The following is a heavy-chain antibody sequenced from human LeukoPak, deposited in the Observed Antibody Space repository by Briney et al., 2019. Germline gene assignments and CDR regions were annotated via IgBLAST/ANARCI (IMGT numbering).Heavy chain of an antibody. CDR1: GGSISSYY. CDR2: IYYSGST. Sequence: SETLSLTCTVSGGSISSYYWSWIRQPPGKGLERIGYIYYSGSTNYNPSLKSRVTISVDTSKNQFSLKLSSVTAADTAVYYCARVPGDYGLDYWGQGTLVTVSS. CDR3: ARVPGDYGLDY. J-gene: IGHJ4*02. D-gene: IGHD4-17*01. V-gene: IGHV4-59*01.